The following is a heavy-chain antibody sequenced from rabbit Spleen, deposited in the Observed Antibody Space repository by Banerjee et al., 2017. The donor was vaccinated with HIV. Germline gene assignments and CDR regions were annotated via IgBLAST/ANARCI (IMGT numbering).Heavy chain of an antibody. V-gene: IGHV1S45*01. CDR3: VRDWRHASFDL. J-gene: IGHJ4*01. CDR1: GFSFSSW. CDR2: IDPSYGNT. Sequence: QEQLVESGGGLVQPGGSLTLTCTASGFSFSSWMCWVRQAPGKGLEWIAYIDPSYGNTGYASWAKGRFTISKTSSTTVTLQMTSLTAADTATYFCVRDWRHASFDLWGPGTLVTVS.